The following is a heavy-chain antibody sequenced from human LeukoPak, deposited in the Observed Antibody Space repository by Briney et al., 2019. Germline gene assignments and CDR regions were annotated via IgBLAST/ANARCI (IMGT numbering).Heavy chain of an antibody. CDR1: VYTFTVYD. CDR2: INANSGGT. J-gene: IGHJ4*02. V-gene: IGHV1-2*02. D-gene: IGHD3-22*01. CDR3: ARSRITMIVVVGRYFDY. Sequence: ASVKVSSKASVYTFTVYDMHWVRQAPGQGGGWMGWINANSGGTNYTQKFQGRVTITRDTTISTAYMGQSRLREGDTAVYYCARSRITMIVVVGRYFDYWGQGTLVTVSS.